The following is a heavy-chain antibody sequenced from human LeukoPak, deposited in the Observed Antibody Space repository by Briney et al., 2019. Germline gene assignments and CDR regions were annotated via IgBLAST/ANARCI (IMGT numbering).Heavy chain of an antibody. CDR1: GFTFSSYG. D-gene: IGHD6-13*01. CDR2: ISYDGSNK. CDR3: ARGSPLSYSSSWFFDY. J-gene: IGHJ4*02. Sequence: GGSLRLSCAASGFTFSSYGMHWVRQAPGKGLEWVAVISYDGSNKYYADSVKGRFTISRDNSKNTLYLQMNSLRAEDTAVYYCARGSPLSYSSSWFFDYWGQGTLVTVSS. V-gene: IGHV3-30*03.